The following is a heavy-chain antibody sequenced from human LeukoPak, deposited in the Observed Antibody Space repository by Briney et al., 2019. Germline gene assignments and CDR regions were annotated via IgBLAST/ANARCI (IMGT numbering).Heavy chain of an antibody. J-gene: IGHJ6*03. D-gene: IGHD6-13*01. CDR2: ISAYNGNT. CDR1: GYTFTSYG. V-gene: IGHV1-18*01. Sequence: GASVKVSCKASGYTFTSYGISWVRQAPGQGLEWMGWISAYNGNTNYAQKLQGRVTMTTDTSTSTAYMELRSLRSDDTAVYYCARMYSSSWYRFRYYYYYMDVWGKGTTVTVSS. CDR3: ARMYSSSWYRFRYYYYYMDV.